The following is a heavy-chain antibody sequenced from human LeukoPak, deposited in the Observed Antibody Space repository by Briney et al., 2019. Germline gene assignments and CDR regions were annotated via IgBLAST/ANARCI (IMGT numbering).Heavy chain of an antibody. CDR2: INHSGST. CDR3: ARAPRTPRYCSSTSCYGDRWFDP. Sequence: SETLSLTCAVYGGSFSGCYWSWIRQPPGKGLEWIGEINHSGSTNYNPSLKSRVTISVDTSKNQFSLKLSSVTAADTAVYYCARAPRTPRYCSSTSCYGDRWFDPWGQGTLVTVSS. D-gene: IGHD2-2*01. CDR1: GGSFSGCY. J-gene: IGHJ5*02. V-gene: IGHV4-34*01.